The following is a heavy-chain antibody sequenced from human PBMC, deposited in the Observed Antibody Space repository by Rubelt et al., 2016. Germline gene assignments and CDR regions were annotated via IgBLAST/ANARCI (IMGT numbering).Heavy chain of an antibody. CDR1: GFTFSSYA. CDR3: AKGTGPRRGGTDY. Sequence: EVQLLESGGGLVQPGGSLRLSCAASGFTFSSYAMSWVRQAPGKGLAWVSAISGSGGSTYSADSVTGRFTISRDNSKNTLYLQMNSLRAEDTAVYYCAKGTGPRRGGTDYWGQGTLVTVSS. V-gene: IGHV3-23*01. CDR2: ISGSGGST. J-gene: IGHJ4*02. D-gene: IGHD3/OR15-3a*01.